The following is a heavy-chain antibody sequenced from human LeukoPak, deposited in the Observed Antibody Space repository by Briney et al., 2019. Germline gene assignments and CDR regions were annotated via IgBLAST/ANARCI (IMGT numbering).Heavy chain of an antibody. CDR2: IIPIFGTA. D-gene: IGHD5-24*01. V-gene: IGHV1-69*05. J-gene: IGHJ4*02. Sequence: GASVKVSCKASGGTFSSYAISWVRQAPGQGLEWMGRIIPIFGTANYAQKFQGRVTITTDESTSTASMELSSLRSEDTAVYYCASTRANPIANRWLFDYWGQGTLVTVSS. CDR3: ASTRANPIANRWLFDY. CDR1: GGTFSSYA.